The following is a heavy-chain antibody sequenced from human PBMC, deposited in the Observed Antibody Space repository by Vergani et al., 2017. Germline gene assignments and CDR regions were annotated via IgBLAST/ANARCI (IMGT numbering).Heavy chain of an antibody. CDR3: ASRYCPSSSCHFFFKNNYCYFDY. CDR1: GGPLSRFA. V-gene: IGHV1-69*01. Sequence: QVQLEQSGAEVRKPGSSVKVSCKASGGPLSRFAIGWVRQAPGQGLEWMGEIIPILGTTNYAQRSRDKFSINADESTGTAYMELTSLTSEDTAIYFCASRYCPSSSCHFFFKNNYCYFDYWGQGTLVSVSS. CDR2: IIPILGTT. J-gene: IGHJ4*02. D-gene: IGHD2-2*01.